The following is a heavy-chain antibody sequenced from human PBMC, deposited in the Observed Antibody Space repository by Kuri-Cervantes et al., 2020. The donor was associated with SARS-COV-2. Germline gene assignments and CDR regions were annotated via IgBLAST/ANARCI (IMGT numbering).Heavy chain of an antibody. J-gene: IGHJ3*02. V-gene: IGHV4-39*07. CDR3: ASPHGRSRWNDAFDI. D-gene: IGHD1-1*01. CDR2: IYYSGST. Sequence: ESLKISCTVSGGSISSSSYYWGWIRQPPGKGLEWIGSIYYSGSTYYNPSLKSRVTISVDTSKNQFSLKLSSVTAADTAVYCCASPHGRSRWNDAFDIWGQGTMVTVSS. CDR1: GGSISSSSYY.